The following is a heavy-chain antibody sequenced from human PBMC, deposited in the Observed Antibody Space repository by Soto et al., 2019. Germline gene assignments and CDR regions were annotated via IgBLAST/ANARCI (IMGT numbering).Heavy chain of an antibody. V-gene: IGHV3-7*05. CDR3: ARDVSPGSSGYYLAAFDI. CDR1: GFTFGNYW. D-gene: IGHD6-25*01. CDR2: IKGDGSAK. Sequence: EVQLVESGGGLVQPGGSLRLSCAASGFTFGNYWMTWVRQAPGKGLEWVANIKGDGSAKSYLDSVRGRVTVSRDNAENSLFLQMNILRAEDTALYYCARDVSPGSSGYYLAAFDIWGQGTMVTV. J-gene: IGHJ3*02.